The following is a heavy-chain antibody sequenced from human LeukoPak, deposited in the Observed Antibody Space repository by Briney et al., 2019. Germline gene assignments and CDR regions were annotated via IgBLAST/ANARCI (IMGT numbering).Heavy chain of an antibody. CDR1: GDSVSSISVA. V-gene: IGHV6-1*01. CDR3: ALARSEYHYGMDV. Sequence: SRTLSLTCAISGDSVSSISVAWNWIRQSPSRGLEWLGRTYYRSKWYNEYAVSVKGRININPDPSKNQFSLQLNSVTPEDTAVYYCALARSEYHYGMDVWGQGATVIVSS. J-gene: IGHJ6*02. CDR2: TYYRSKWYN.